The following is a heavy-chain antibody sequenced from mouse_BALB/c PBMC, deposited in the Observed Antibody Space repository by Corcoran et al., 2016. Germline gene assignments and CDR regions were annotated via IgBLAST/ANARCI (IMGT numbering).Heavy chain of an antibody. D-gene: IGHD1-2*01. V-gene: IGHV1S34*01. CDR1: GYSFTGYY. CDR3: ARPSYYGYSAWFAY. Sequence: LVKTGASVKISCKASGYSFTGYYMHWVKQSHGKSLEWIGYISCYNGATSYNQKFKGKATFTVDTSSSTAYMQFNSLTSEDSAVYYCARPSYYGYSAWFAYWGQGTLVTVSA. CDR2: ISCYNGAT. J-gene: IGHJ3*01.